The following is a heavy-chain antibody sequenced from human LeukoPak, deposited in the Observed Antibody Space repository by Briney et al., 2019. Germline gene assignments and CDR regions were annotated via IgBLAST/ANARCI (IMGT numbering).Heavy chain of an antibody. D-gene: IGHD3-16*01. V-gene: IGHV4-39*01. CDR3: ARIRGITYYFDY. J-gene: IGHJ4*02. CDR1: GGSLSSSSYY. CDR2: IYYSGST. Sequence: PSHTLSLTCTVSGGSLSSSSYYWGWIRQPPGKGLEWIGSIYYSGSTYYNPSLKSRVTISVDTSKNQYYLKLSTVTAADTAVYYCARIRGITYYFDYWGQGTLVTVSS.